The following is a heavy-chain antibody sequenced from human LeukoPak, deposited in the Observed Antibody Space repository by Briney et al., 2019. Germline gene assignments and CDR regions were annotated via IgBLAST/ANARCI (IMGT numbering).Heavy chain of an antibody. CDR3: ARDRDPYYDYLWGSYRPSYFDD. Sequence: PGXXLXXSCAAXGFXXTNYSMNWVRQAPGKGREWVSSISSSSSYIYYADSVKGRFTIYRDNNKNSMYMQMNRLRAEDTAVYYCARDRDPYYDYLWGSYRPSYFDDWGQGTLVTVSS. J-gene: IGHJ4*02. CDR2: ISSSSSYI. V-gene: IGHV3-21*01. D-gene: IGHD3-16*02. CDR1: GFXXTNYS.